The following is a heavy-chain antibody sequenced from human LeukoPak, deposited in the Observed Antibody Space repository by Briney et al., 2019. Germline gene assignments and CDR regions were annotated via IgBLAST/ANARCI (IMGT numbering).Heavy chain of an antibody. Sequence: GASVKVSCKASGYTFTSYGISWVRQAPGQGLEWMGWISAYNGNTNYAQKLQGRVTMTTDTSTSTAYMELRSLRSDDTAVYYCARVWAAYGSGSYPGYYFDYWGQGTLVTVSS. D-gene: IGHD3-10*01. CDR1: GYTFTSYG. J-gene: IGHJ4*02. V-gene: IGHV1-18*01. CDR2: ISAYNGNT. CDR3: ARVWAAYGSGSYPGYYFDY.